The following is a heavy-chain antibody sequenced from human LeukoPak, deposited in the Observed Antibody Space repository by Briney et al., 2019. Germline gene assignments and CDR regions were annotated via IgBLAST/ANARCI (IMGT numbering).Heavy chain of an antibody. CDR2: ISSSSSTI. V-gene: IGHV3-48*01. CDR1: GFTFSSYS. D-gene: IGHD6-19*01. CDR3: ARRGSGFDY. Sequence: GGSLRLSCAASGFTFSSYSMNWVRQASGKGLEWVSYISSSSSTIYYADSVKGRFTISRDNVKNSLYLQMNSLRAEDTAVYYCARRGSGFDYWGQGTLVTVSS. J-gene: IGHJ4*02.